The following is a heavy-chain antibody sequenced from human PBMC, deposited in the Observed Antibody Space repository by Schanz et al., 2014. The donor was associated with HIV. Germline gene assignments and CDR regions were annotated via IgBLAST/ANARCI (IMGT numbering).Heavy chain of an antibody. V-gene: IGHV3-23*01. D-gene: IGHD3-22*01. J-gene: IGHJ4*02. CDR2: ISESGGRT. CDR3: AKPEYDSSGNSQSHFDY. CDR1: GFTFSNYA. Sequence: EVQLLESGGGLVQPGGSLRLSCAASGFTFSNYAMSWVRQAPGKGLAWGPSISESGGRTYYADSVNGRFTISRDNSKNTLYLQMTTLRTEDTAVYYCAKPEYDSSGNSQSHFDYWGQGTLVTVSS.